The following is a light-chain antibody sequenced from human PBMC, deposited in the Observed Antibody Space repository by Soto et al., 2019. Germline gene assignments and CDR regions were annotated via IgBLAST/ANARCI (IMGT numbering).Light chain of an antibody. Sequence: QSVLTQPPSASATPGQRVTISCSGSNSNIGTNTVNWYQQLPGTAPRLLIYTNNQRPSGVPQRFSGSKTGTSASLAIGGLQSEDGADYSCAAWDDSLGAYVFGTGTKVTVL. J-gene: IGLJ1*01. CDR1: NSNIGTNT. CDR2: TNN. CDR3: AAWDDSLGAYV. V-gene: IGLV1-44*01.